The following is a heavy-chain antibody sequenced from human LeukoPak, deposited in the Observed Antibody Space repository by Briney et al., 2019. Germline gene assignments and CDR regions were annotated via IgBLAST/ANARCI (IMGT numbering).Heavy chain of an antibody. Sequence: HPGGSLRLSCAASGFTFSSYLMSWVRQAPGKGLERVANIKQDGSEKYYVDSVKGRFTISRDNAKNSLYLQMNSLRAEDTAVYYCASGGGTKDFDYWGQGTLVTVSS. CDR3: ASGGGTKDFDY. CDR1: GFTFSSYL. V-gene: IGHV3-7*01. J-gene: IGHJ4*02. CDR2: IKQDGSEK. D-gene: IGHD4-23*01.